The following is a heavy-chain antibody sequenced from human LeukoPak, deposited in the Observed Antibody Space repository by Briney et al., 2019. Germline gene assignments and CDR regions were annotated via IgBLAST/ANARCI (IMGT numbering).Heavy chain of an antibody. CDR2: MNEDGSQK. CDR1: GFTFSRNW. Sequence: DPGGSLRLSGAGSGFTFSRNWMKWVRQAPGKGLEWVANMNEDGSQKYYVGSAKGRFTISRDNAKNSLHLQMSSLRGDDTSVYYCVSGLSGGTEYWGQGTLVTVSS. CDR3: VSGLSGGTEY. J-gene: IGHJ4*02. V-gene: IGHV3-7*05. D-gene: IGHD2-15*01.